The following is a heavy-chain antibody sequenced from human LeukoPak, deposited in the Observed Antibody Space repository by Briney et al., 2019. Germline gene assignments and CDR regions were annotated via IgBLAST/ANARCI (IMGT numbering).Heavy chain of an antibody. CDR1: GFTFSSYA. Sequence: GGSLRLSCAASGFTFSSYAMGWVRQAPGKGLEWVSAISGSGGSTYYADSVKGRFTISRDNSKNTLYLQMNSLRAEDTAVYYCARDYDSSSWYLNYFDYWGQGTLVTVSS. CDR3: ARDYDSSSWYLNYFDY. CDR2: ISGSGGST. J-gene: IGHJ4*02. D-gene: IGHD6-13*01. V-gene: IGHV3-23*01.